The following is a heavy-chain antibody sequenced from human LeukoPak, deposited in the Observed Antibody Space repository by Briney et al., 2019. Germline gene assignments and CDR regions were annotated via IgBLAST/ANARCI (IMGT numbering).Heavy chain of an antibody. CDR2: ISSSSSYI. CDR1: GFTFSSYS. V-gene: IGHV3-21*04. D-gene: IGHD5-18*01. Sequence: GGSLRLSCAASGFTFSSYSMNWVRQAPGKGLEWVSSISSSSSYIYYADSVKGRFTISRDNAKNSLYLQMNSLRAEDTALYYCARDYPYSYGYYYYYYYMDVWGKGTTVTVSS. J-gene: IGHJ6*03. CDR3: ARDYPYSYGYYYYYYYMDV.